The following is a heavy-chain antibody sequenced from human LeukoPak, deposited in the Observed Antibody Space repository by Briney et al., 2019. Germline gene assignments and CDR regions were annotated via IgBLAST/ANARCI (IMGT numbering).Heavy chain of an antibody. CDR2: ISYDGSSK. V-gene: IGHV3-30-3*01. CDR1: GFTFSSYA. CDR3: ARDGPPHCSGGNCYINY. J-gene: IGHJ4*02. D-gene: IGHD2-15*01. Sequence: GGSLRLSCAASGFTFSSYAMSWVCQAPGKGLEWVAVISYDGSSKYYADSVKGRFTISRDNSKNTLYLQMNSLRAEDTAVYYCARDGPPHCSGGNCYINYWGQGTLVTVSS.